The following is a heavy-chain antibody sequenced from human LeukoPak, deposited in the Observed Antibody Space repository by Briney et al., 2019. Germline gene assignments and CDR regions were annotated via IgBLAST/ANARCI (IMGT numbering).Heavy chain of an antibody. J-gene: IGHJ6*02. CDR1: GGSISSSSYY. CDR3: VGYCSGGSCYNYYYYGMDV. Sequence: SETLSLTCTVSGGSISSSSYYWGWIRQPPGXXXXXXXXXXXSGSTYYNPSLKSRVTISVDTSKNQFSLKLSSVTAADTAVYYCVGYCSGGSCYNYYYYGMDVWGQGTTVTVSS. V-gene: IGHV4-39*01. CDR2: XXXSGST. D-gene: IGHD2-15*01.